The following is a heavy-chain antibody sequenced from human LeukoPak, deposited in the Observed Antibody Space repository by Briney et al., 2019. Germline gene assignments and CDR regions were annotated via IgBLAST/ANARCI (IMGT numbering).Heavy chain of an antibody. J-gene: IGHJ6*03. CDR1: GGSISSSSYY. V-gene: IGHV4-39*01. Sequence: SETPSLTCTVSGGSISSSSYYWGWIRQPPGKGLEWIGSIYYSGSTYYNPSLKSRVTISVDTSKNQFSLKLSSVTAADTAVYYCARHLGSGSYYYYYYMDVWGKGTTVTISS. D-gene: IGHD3-10*01. CDR2: IYYSGST. CDR3: ARHLGSGSYYYYYYMDV.